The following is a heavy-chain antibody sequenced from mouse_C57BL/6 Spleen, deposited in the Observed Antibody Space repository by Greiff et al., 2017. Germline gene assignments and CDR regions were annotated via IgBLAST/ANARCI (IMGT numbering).Heavy chain of an antibody. CDR2: IHPNCGST. J-gene: IGHJ3*01. CDR1: GYTFTSYW. D-gene: IGHD2-12*01. Sequence: QVHLQQPGAELVQPGASVKLSCKASGYTFTSYWMHWVKLRPGQGLEWIGMIHPNCGSTNCNEQFKSKATLTVDKSSSTAYMQLSNLTTEDSAVSDRARENRAYYSSARFAYWGQGTLVTVSA. V-gene: IGHV1-64*01. CDR3: ARENRAYYSSARFAY.